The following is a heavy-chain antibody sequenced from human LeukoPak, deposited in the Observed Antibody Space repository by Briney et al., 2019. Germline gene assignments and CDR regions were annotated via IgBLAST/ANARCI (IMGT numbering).Heavy chain of an antibody. Sequence: GGSLRLSCAASGFTFSSYGMHWVRQAPGKGLEWVAFIRYDGSNKYYADSVKGRFTISRDNAKNSLYLQMNSLRAEDTAVYYCARDQRGVGAKDYWGQGTLVTVSS. CDR2: IRYDGSNK. V-gene: IGHV3-30*02. CDR1: GFTFSSYG. CDR3: ARDQRGVGAKDY. D-gene: IGHD1-26*01. J-gene: IGHJ4*02.